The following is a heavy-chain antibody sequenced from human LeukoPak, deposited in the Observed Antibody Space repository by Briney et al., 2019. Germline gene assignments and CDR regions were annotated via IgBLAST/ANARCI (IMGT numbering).Heavy chain of an antibody. CDR3: AKIYGDYSPTGDDY. D-gene: IGHD4-17*01. J-gene: IGHJ4*02. Sequence: GGSLRLSCGASGITFSSYSMDWVRQAPGKGLEWVSYISSSGSTKYYADSVKGRFTISRDNARNSLYLQMNSLRAEDTAVYYCAKIYGDYSPTGDDYWGQGTLVTVSS. V-gene: IGHV3-48*01. CDR1: GITFSSYS. CDR2: ISSSGSTK.